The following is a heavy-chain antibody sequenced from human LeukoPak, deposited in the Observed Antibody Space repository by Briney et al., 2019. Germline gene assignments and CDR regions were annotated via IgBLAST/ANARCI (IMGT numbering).Heavy chain of an antibody. CDR3: ARGYSSSWYPSDY. CDR2: INAGNGNT. CDR1: GYTFTSYA. J-gene: IGHJ4*02. D-gene: IGHD6-13*01. Sequence: ASVKVSCKASGYTFTSYAMHWVRQAPGQRLEWMGWINAGNGNTKYSQEFQGRVTITRDTSASTACMELSSLRSEDMAVYYCARGYSSSWYPSDYWGQGTLVTVSS. V-gene: IGHV1-3*03.